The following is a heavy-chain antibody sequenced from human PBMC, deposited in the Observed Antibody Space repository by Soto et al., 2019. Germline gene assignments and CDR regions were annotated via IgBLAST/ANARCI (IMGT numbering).Heavy chain of an antibody. CDR3: ARPRSGSYRLDYYGMDV. V-gene: IGHV5-51*01. CDR1: GYSFTNYW. J-gene: IGHJ6*02. CDR2: IYPGDSDT. D-gene: IGHD3-10*01. Sequence: PGESLKISCKGSGYSFTNYWIAWVGQMPGKGLEWMGIIYPGDSDTRYSPSFQGQVTISADKSTSTAYLQWRSLRASDTAMYYCARPRSGSYRLDYYGMDVWGQGTTVTVSS.